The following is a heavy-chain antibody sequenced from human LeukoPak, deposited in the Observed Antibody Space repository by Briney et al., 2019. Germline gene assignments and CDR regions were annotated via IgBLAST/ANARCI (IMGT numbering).Heavy chain of an antibody. V-gene: IGHV1-8*01. CDR2: MNPNSGNT. Sequence: EASVKVSCTASGYTFTSYDINWVRQATGQGLEWMGWMNPNSGNTGYAQKFQGRVTMTRNTSISTAYMELSSLRSEDTAVYYCARGHRTRYFDWLLFDYYYYYYMDVWGKGTTVTISS. J-gene: IGHJ6*03. CDR1: GYTFTSYD. D-gene: IGHD3-9*01. CDR3: ARGHRTRYFDWLLFDYYYYYYMDV.